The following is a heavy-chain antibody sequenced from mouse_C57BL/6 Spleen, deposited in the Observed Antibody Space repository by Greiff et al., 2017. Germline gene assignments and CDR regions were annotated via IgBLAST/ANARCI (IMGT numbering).Heavy chain of an antibody. CDR1: GFTFSSYA. CDR2: ISSGGDYT. D-gene: IGHD4-1*01. CDR3: TRDSPGYYFDY. V-gene: IGHV5-9-1*02. Sequence: EVQLVESGEGLVKPGGSLKLSCAASGFTFSSYAMSWVRQTPEKRLEWVAYISSGGDYTYYADTVKGRFTISRDNARNTLYLQMSSLKSEDTAMYYCTRDSPGYYFDYWGQGTTLTVSS. J-gene: IGHJ2*01.